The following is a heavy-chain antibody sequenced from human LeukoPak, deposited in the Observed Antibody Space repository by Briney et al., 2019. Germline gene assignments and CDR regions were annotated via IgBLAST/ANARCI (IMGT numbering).Heavy chain of an antibody. J-gene: IGHJ6*04. Sequence: SETLSLTCAVYGGSFSGYYWSWTRQPPGKGLEWIGEINHSGSTNYNPSLKSRVTISVDTSKNQFSLKLSSVTAADTAVYYCARGAYYYGSGSSVSSGMDVWSKGTTVTVSS. V-gene: IGHV4-34*01. D-gene: IGHD3-10*01. CDR1: GGSFSGYY. CDR3: ARGAYYYGSGSSVSSGMDV. CDR2: INHSGST.